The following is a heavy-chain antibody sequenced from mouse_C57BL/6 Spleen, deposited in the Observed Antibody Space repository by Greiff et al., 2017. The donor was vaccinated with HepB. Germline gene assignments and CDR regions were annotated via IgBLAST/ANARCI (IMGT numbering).Heavy chain of an antibody. V-gene: IGHV1-7*01. CDR3: ASNYPFAY. CDR2: INPSSGYA. J-gene: IGHJ3*01. CDR1: GYTFTSYW. D-gene: IGHD2-1*01. Sequence: QVHVKQSGAELAKPGASVKLSCKASGYTFTSYWMHWVKQRPGQGLEWIGYINPSSGYAKYNQKFKDKATLTADKSSSTAYMQLSSLTYEDSAVYYCASNYPFAYWGQGTLVTVSA.